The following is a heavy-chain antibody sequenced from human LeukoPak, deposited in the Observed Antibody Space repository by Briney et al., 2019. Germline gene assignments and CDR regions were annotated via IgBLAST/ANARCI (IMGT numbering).Heavy chain of an antibody. CDR1: GYTFTSYG. V-gene: IGHV1-18*01. CDR2: ISAYNGNT. Sequence: GASVKVSCKASGYTFTSYGISWVRQAPGQGLEWMGWISAYNGNTNYAQKLQGRVTMTTDTSTSTAYMELRSLRSDDTAVYYCARVDLVGATWPHFDYCGQGTLVTVSS. D-gene: IGHD1-26*01. CDR3: ARVDLVGATWPHFDY. J-gene: IGHJ4*02.